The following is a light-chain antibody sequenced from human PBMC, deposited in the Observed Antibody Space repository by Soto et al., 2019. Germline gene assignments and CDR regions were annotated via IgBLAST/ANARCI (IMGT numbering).Light chain of an antibody. J-gene: IGKJ5*01. CDR2: AAS. CDR3: QQLNSYPIT. V-gene: IGKV1-9*01. CDR1: QGISSY. Sequence: IQLTQSPSSLSASVGDRVTITCRASQGISSYLAWYHQKPGKAPKLLIYAASTLQSGVPSRFSGSGSGTDFTLTINSLQPEDFATYYCQQLNSYPITFGQGTRLEIK.